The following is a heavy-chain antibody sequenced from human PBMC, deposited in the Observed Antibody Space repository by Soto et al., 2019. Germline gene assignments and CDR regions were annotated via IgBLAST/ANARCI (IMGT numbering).Heavy chain of an antibody. V-gene: IGHV4-59*01. CDR2: IYYSGST. CDR3: ARVDSRFHYYYYMDV. J-gene: IGHJ6*03. CDR1: GGSISSYY. Sequence: SETLSLTCTVSGGSISSYYWSWIRQPPGKGLEWIGYIYYSGSTNYNPSLKSRVTISVDTSKNQFSLKLSSVTAADTAVYYCARVDSRFHYYYYMDVWGKGTTVTVSS. D-gene: IGHD3-22*01.